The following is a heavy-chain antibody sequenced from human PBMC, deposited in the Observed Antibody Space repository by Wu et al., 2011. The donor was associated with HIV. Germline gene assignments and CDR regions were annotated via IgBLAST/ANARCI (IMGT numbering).Heavy chain of an antibody. CDR1: GYTFTNYD. V-gene: IGHV1-8*02. CDR2: MNPNSGYT. D-gene: IGHD1-26*01. J-gene: IGHJ4*02. CDR3: ARDAPWSGNYYEWDY. Sequence: QVQLVQSGAEVKKPGASVKVSCKAYGYTFTNYDINWVRQATGQGLEWMGWMNPNSGYTGYAQKFQGRLTMTRNTSITTAYMELRSLRSDDTAVYFCARDAPWSGNYYEWDYWGQGTLVTVSS.